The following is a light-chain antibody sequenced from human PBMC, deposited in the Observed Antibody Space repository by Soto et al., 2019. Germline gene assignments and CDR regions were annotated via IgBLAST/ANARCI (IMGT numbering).Light chain of an antibody. V-gene: IGLV2-14*01. CDR2: EVI. CDR1: SSDLGAYNY. Sequence: QSALTQPASVSGSPGQSITISCTGTSSDLGAYNYVSWYQQHPGKAPKLMIYEVINRPSGVSNRFSGSKSGNTASLTISGLQAEDEADYYCGSYTSASTLVFGTGTKVTVL. J-gene: IGLJ1*01. CDR3: GSYTSASTLV.